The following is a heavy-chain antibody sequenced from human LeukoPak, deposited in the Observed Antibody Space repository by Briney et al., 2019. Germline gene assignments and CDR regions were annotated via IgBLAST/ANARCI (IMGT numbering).Heavy chain of an antibody. CDR2: IIPILGIA. J-gene: IGHJ6*02. CDR1: GGTFSSYA. D-gene: IGHD5-18*01. V-gene: IGHV1-69*10. Sequence: ASVKVSCKASGGTFSSYAISWVRQAPGQGLEWMGRIIPILGIANYAQKFQGRVTITADKSTSTAYMELSSLRSEDTAVYYCARVTAAMVAGDYYYYYGMDVWGQGTTVTVSS. CDR3: ARVTAAMVAGDYYYYYGMDV.